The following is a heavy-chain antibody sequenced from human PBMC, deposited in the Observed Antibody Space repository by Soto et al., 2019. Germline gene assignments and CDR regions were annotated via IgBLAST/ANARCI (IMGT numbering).Heavy chain of an antibody. CDR3: ARGIVVVVPAAPNWFDP. CDR2: MNPNSGNT. V-gene: IGHV1-8*01. CDR1: GYTFTSYD. J-gene: IGHJ5*02. D-gene: IGHD2-2*01. Sequence: GASVKVSCKASGYTFTSYDINWVRQATGQGLEWMGWMNPNSGNTGYAQKFQGRVTMTRSTSISTAYMELSSLRSEDTAVYYCARGIVVVVPAAPNWFDPWGQGTLVTVSS.